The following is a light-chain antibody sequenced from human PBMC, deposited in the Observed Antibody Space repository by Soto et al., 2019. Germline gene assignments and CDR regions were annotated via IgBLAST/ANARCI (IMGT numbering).Light chain of an antibody. V-gene: IGKV1-27*01. CDR1: EDISNY. CDR2: GAS. J-gene: IGKJ1*01. CDR3: QNYNRAPWT. Sequence: DIQMTQSPSSLSASVGDRVTITCRASEDISNYLAWYQQKPGKVPKLLIYGASTLQSGVPSRFSGSGSGTDFTLTISSLQTEDVAIYYCQNYNRAPWTFGQGTKVESK.